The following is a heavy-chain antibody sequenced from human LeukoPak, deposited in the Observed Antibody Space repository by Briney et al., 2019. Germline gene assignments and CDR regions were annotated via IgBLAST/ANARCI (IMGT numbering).Heavy chain of an antibody. CDR3: GDLGSAVTDH. J-gene: IGHJ4*02. V-gene: IGHV3-72*01. Sequence: PGGSLRLSCAASGFTFSPHYMDWVRQSPGQGLEWVGLIRNKANGYTTIYAASVKGRFTISRDDSKNSVYLQMDSLKTEDTAVYYCGDLGSAVTDHWGQGTLVTVSS. D-gene: IGHD4-17*01. CDR2: IRNKANGYTT. CDR1: GFTFSPHY.